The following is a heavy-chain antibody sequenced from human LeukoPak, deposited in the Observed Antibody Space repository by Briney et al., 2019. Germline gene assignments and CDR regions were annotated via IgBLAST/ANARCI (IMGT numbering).Heavy chain of an antibody. V-gene: IGHV4-59*01. CDR1: GGYISSYY. CDR3: ARGDTIFGS. CDR2: IYYSGST. J-gene: IGHJ5*02. D-gene: IGHD3-3*01. Sequence: SETLSLTCTVSGGYISSYYWSWIRQPPGKGLEWIGYIYYSGSTNYNPSLKTRVTISVDTSKNHFSLRLVSVTAADTAVCYCARGDTIFGSWGQGTLVTVSS.